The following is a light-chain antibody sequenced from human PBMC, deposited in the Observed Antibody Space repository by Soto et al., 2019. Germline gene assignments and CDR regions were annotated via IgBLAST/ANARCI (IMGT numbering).Light chain of an antibody. CDR1: PSISGSY. V-gene: IGKV3-20*01. Sequence: IVLTQSPGTLSLSPGEGATLSCRASPSISGSYLAWYQQKPGQAPRLLIYAASSRATGIPDRFSGSGSGTDFNLTISRLEPEDFAVYYCQQYGSSPSFGPGTKVDIK. J-gene: IGKJ3*01. CDR2: AAS. CDR3: QQYGSSPS.